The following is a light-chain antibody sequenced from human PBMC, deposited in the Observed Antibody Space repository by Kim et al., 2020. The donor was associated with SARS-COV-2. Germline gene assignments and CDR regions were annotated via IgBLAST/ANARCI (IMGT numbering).Light chain of an antibody. CDR2: YDS. CDR1: NIGSKR. CDR3: QVWNSSSDHPV. J-gene: IGLJ2*01. V-gene: IGLV3-21*04. Sequence: RGKTATITWGGNNIGSKRVHWDQQKPGQAPVLVIYYDSDRPSGIPERFSGSNSGNTATLTISRVEAGDEADYYCQVWNSSSDHPVFGGGTQLTVL.